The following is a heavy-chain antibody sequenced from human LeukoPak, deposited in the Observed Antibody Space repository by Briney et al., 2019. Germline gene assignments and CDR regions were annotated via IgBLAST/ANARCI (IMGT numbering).Heavy chain of an antibody. V-gene: IGHV3-66*01. CDR1: GYTFSRYW. J-gene: IGHJ5*02. CDR3: VRDTMVRGYDP. CDR2: IYSGGST. D-gene: IGHD3-10*01. Sequence: PGGSLRLSCAASGYTFSRYWMHWVRQGPGKGLEWVSVIYSGGSTYYADSVKGRFTISRDNSKNTLYLQMNSLRAGDTAVYYCVRDTMVRGYDPWGQGTLVTVSS.